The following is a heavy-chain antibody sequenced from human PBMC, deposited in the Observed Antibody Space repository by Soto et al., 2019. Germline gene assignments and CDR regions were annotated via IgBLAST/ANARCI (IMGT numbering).Heavy chain of an antibody. D-gene: IGHD3-10*01. V-gene: IGHV3-9*01. CDR1: GFTFGDYA. J-gene: IGHJ6*02. Sequence: PGGSVRLSXAASGFTFGDYAMHWVRQVPGKGLEWVSGFKWNSGDVGYADSVKGRFTISRDNAKNSLYLQMNSLRPEDTAVYYCAKDRSSGSPYYGMDFWGQGTMVTVSS. CDR2: FKWNSGDV. CDR3: AKDRSSGSPYYGMDF.